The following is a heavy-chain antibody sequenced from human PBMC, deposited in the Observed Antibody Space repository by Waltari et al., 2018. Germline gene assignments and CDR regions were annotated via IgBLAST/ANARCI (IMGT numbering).Heavy chain of an antibody. J-gene: IGHJ4*02. D-gene: IGHD1-26*01. CDR3: ARERWELLIDDY. V-gene: IGHV3-48*01. Sequence: EVQLVESGGGLVQPGGSLRLSCAASGFTFSSYSMNWVRQAPGKGLEWASYISSSSSTIYYADSVKGRFTISRDNAKNSLYLQMNSLIAEDTAVYYCARERWELLIDDYWGQGTLVTVSS. CDR2: ISSSSSTI. CDR1: GFTFSSYS.